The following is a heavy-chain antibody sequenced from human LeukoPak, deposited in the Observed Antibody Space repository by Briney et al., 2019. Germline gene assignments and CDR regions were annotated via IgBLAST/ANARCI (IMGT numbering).Heavy chain of an antibody. V-gene: IGHV4-4*07. CDR2: IYTSGST. CDR1: GGSISSYY. J-gene: IGHJ5*02. Sequence: SETLSLTCTVSGGSISSYYWSWIRQPAGKGLEWIGRIYTSGSTNYNPSLKSRVTMSVDTSKNQFSLKLSSVTAADTPVYYCARATIPQGLLWFGELSGWFDPWGQGTLVTVSS. CDR3: ARATIPQGLLWFGELSGWFDP. D-gene: IGHD3-10*01.